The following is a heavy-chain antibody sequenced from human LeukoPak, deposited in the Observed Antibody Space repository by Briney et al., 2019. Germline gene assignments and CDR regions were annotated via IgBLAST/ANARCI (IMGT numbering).Heavy chain of an antibody. CDR1: GFTFSDYY. Sequence: GGSLRLSCAASGFTFSDYYMSWIRQAPGKGLEWVANIKQDGSEKYYVDSVKGRFTISRDNAKNSLYLQMNSLRAEDTAVYYCARDQGVTNYWGQGTLVTVSS. D-gene: IGHD4-17*01. CDR2: IKQDGSEK. J-gene: IGHJ4*02. CDR3: ARDQGVTNY. V-gene: IGHV3-7*01.